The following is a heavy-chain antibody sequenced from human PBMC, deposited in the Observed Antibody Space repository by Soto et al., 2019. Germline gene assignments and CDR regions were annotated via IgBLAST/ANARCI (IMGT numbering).Heavy chain of an antibody. CDR2: ISSNSGTI. V-gene: IGHV3-48*02. CDR3: ARDWYYYGSGSYYPFDY. J-gene: IGHJ4*02. D-gene: IGHD3-10*01. Sequence: GGSLRLSCAASGFVFTSYAMNWVRQAPGKGLEWVSYISSNSGTIYYTDSVKGRFTISRDNTKNSLYLQMNSLRDEDTAVYYCARDWYYYGSGSYYPFDYWGQGTLVTVSS. CDR1: GFVFTSYA.